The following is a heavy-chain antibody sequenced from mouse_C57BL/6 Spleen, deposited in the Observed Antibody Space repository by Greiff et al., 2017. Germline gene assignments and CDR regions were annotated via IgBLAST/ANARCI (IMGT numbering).Heavy chain of an antibody. CDR1: GYSITSGYY. D-gene: IGHD4-1*01. J-gene: IGHJ1*03. CDR2: ISYDGSN. Sequence: DVKLQESGPGLVKPSQSLSLTCSVTGYSITSGYYWNWIRQFPGNKLEWMGYISYDGSNNYNPSLKNRISIPRDTSKNQFFLKLNSVTTEDTATYYCARGRLGRDWYFDVWGTGTTVTVSS. CDR3: ARGRLGRDWYFDV. V-gene: IGHV3-6*01.